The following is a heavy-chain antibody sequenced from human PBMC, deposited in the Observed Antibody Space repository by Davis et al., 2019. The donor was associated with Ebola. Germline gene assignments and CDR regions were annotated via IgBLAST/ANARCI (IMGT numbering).Heavy chain of an antibody. CDR1: GFTFSDYY. V-gene: IGHV3-53*01. J-gene: IGHJ4*02. Sequence: GESLKISCAASGFTFSDYYMSWIRQAPGKGLEWVSIIYSGGDTYYADSVRGRFTISRDNSKNTLYLQMNSLRAEDTAVYYCAKLGVIVVVPAAFWGQGTLVTVSS. D-gene: IGHD2-2*01. CDR2: IYSGGDT. CDR3: AKLGVIVVVPAAF.